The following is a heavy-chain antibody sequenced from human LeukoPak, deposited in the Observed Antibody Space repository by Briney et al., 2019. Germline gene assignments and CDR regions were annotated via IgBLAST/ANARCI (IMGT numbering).Heavy chain of an antibody. CDR3: AREASHSSSWYRGYYYMDV. CDR2: ISSSSSYI. V-gene: IGHV3-21*04. J-gene: IGHJ6*03. Sequence: PGGSLRLSCAASGFTFSSYSMNWVRQAPGKGLEWVSSISSSSSYIYYADSVKGRFTISRDNAKNSLYLQMNSLRAEDTAVYYCAREASHSSSWYRGYYYMDVWGKGTTVTISS. D-gene: IGHD6-13*01. CDR1: GFTFSSYS.